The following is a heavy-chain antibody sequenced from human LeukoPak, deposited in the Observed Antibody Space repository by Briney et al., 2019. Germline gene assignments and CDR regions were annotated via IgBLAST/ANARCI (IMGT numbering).Heavy chain of an antibody. CDR3: ARDNSVRDEAWWFNP. Sequence: GGSLRLSCAGSGFTVSSHYMSWVRQAPGKGLEWVAVIYSGGSTHYADSVKGRFTISRDNSMNTLYLQMNSLRAEDTAVYYCARDNSVRDEAWWFNPWGQGTLVTVSS. CDR2: IYSGGST. V-gene: IGHV3-66*01. D-gene: IGHD5-24*01. J-gene: IGHJ5*02. CDR1: GFTVSSHY.